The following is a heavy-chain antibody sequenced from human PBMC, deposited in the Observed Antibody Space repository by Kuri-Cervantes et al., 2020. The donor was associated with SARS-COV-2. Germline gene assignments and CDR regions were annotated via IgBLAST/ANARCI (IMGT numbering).Heavy chain of an antibody. D-gene: IGHD3-16*01. CDR1: GFTFSSYA. CDR3: ARDPGGVFLRGIMILSAHWFDT. CDR2: ISGSGGST. Sequence: GESLKISCAASGFTFSSYAMSWVRQAPGKGLEWVSAISGSGGSTYYADSVKGRFTISRDNSKNTLYLQMNGLRAEDTAVYYCARDPGGVFLRGIMILSAHWFDTWGQGTLVTVSS. V-gene: IGHV3-23*01. J-gene: IGHJ5*02.